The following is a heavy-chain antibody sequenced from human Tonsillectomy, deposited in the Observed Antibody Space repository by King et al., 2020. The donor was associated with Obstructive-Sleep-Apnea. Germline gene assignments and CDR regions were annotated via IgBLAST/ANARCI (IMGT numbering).Heavy chain of an antibody. Sequence: VQLQQGGAGLLKPSETLSLTCAVYGGSFSGYYWSWIRQPPGKGLEWIGELNHSGSTNYNPSLKSRVTMSVDTSKNQFSLNLSSVTAADAAVYYCATLVTAGYWGQGTLVSVSS. CDR3: ATLVTAGY. D-gene: IGHD4-23*01. CDR1: GGSFSGYY. CDR2: LNHSGST. V-gene: IGHV4-34*01. J-gene: IGHJ4*02.